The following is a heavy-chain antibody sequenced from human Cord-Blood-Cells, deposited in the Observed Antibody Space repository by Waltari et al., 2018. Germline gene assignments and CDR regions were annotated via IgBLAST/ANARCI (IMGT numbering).Heavy chain of an antibody. CDR3: AREDGGNYYYYYYYMDV. Sequence: QVQLVESGGGVVQPGRSLRLSCAASGFSFSSYAMHWVRQAPGKGLEWVAVISYDGSNKYYADSVKGRFTISRDNSKNTLYLQMNSLRAEDTAVYYCAREDGGNYYYYYYYMDVWGKGTTVTVSS. CDR1: GFSFSSYA. CDR2: ISYDGSNK. J-gene: IGHJ6*03. D-gene: IGHD2-21*02. V-gene: IGHV3-30-3*01.